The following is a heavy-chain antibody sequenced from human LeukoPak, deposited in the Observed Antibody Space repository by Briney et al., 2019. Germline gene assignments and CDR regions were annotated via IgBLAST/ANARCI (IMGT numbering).Heavy chain of an antibody. CDR2: ISYDGSNK. D-gene: IGHD3-22*01. V-gene: IGHV3-30*03. CDR3: ARLVITTTTEFDY. CDR1: GFTFSSYG. Sequence: GGSLRLSCAASGFTFSSYGMHWVRQAPGKGLEWVSVISYDGSNKYYADSVKGRFTISRDNSKNTLYLQMSSLRAEDTAVYYCARLVITTTTEFDYWGQGTLVTVSS. J-gene: IGHJ4*02.